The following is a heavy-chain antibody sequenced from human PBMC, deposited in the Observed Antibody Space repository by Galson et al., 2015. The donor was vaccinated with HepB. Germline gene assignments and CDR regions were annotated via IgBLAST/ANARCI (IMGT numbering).Heavy chain of an antibody. D-gene: IGHD2-15*01. Sequence: QSGAEVKKPGESLRISCKGSGYSFTSYWISWVRQMPGKGLEWMGRIDPSDSYTNYSPSFQGHVTISADKSISTAYLQWSSLKASDTAMYYCARRDRAAKYYYYYGMDVWGQGTTVTVSS. CDR3: ARRDRAAKYYYYYGMDV. J-gene: IGHJ6*02. CDR2: IDPSDSYT. CDR1: GYSFTSYW. V-gene: IGHV5-10-1*01.